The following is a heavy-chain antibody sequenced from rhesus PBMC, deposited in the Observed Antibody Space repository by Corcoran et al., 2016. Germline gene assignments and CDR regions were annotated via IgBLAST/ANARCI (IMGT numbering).Heavy chain of an antibody. D-gene: IGHD6-31*01. V-gene: IGHV4-160*01. CDR2: IAGSGGST. J-gene: IGHJ4*01. CDR3: ARDTYSSGWYPYFDY. Sequence: QVQLQESGPGLVKPSETLSLTCAVSGGSIRSTYWSWIRQPPGQVLEWIGRIAGSGGSTDYNPSLKSRVTISTDTSKNQFSLKLSSVTAADTAVYYCARDTYSSGWYPYFDYWGQGVLVTVSS. CDR1: GGSIRSTY.